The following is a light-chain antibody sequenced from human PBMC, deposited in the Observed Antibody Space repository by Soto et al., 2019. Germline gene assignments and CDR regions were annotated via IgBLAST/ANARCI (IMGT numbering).Light chain of an antibody. CDR2: DVS. CDR3: SSYTTSSTRV. CDR1: SSDVGGYNY. Sequence: QSVPTQPASVSGSPGQSITISCTGSSSDVGGYNYVSWYQQHPGKAPKVLIYDVSNRPSGVSNRFSGSKSGNTASLTISGLQAEDEADYYCSSYTTSSTRVFGGGTKLTVL. J-gene: IGLJ2*01. V-gene: IGLV2-14*03.